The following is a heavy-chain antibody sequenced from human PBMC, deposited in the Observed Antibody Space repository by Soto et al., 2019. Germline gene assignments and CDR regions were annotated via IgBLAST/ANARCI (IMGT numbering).Heavy chain of an antibody. D-gene: IGHD4-17*01. Sequence: ASVKVSCKASGYTFTSYGISWVRQAPGQGLEWMGWISAYNGNTNYAQKPQGRVTMTTDTSTSTAYMELRSLRSDDTAVYYCASEGDDDGLSGAFDIWGQGTMVTVSS. CDR2: ISAYNGNT. J-gene: IGHJ3*02. CDR1: GYTFTSYG. CDR3: ASEGDDDGLSGAFDI. V-gene: IGHV1-18*01.